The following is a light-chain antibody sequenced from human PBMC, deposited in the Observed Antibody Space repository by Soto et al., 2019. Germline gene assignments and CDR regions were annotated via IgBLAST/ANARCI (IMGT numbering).Light chain of an antibody. J-gene: IGLJ1*01. Sequence: QSVLTQPASLSGSPGQSITISCTGTSSDIGAYDYVSWVQQHPGTAPKLVISDVRKQPSGVPDRLSVTKSGNTASMTIFGLQSEDEEDYYCCSYAGSFLKVVGTGTKVTVL. CDR2: DVR. CDR3: CSYAGSFLKV. CDR1: SSDIGAYDY. V-gene: IGLV2-11*01.